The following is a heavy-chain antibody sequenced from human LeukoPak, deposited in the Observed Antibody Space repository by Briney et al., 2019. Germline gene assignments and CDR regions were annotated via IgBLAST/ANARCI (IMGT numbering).Heavy chain of an antibody. CDR3: ARGLLRFLEWPSYFDY. D-gene: IGHD3-3*01. J-gene: IGHJ4*02. V-gene: IGHV3-21*01. CDR2: IGSTSTHI. CDR1: GFTFRSYA. Sequence: GGSLRLSCAASGFTFRSYAMRWVRQAPGKGLEWVSSIGSTSTHIYYADLAKGRFTISRDNARNSLYLQMNSLRAEDTAVYYCARGLLRFLEWPSYFDYWGQGAPVTVSS.